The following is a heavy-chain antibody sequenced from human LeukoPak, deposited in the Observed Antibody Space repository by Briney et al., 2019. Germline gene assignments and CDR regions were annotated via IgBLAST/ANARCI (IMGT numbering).Heavy chain of an antibody. CDR2: INPNSGGT. CDR3: ARDRGYCSSTSCYVAFDI. Sequence: ASVKVSCKASGYTFTGYYMHWVRQAPGQGLEWMGWINPNSGGTNYAQKFQGRVTMTRDTSISTAYMELSRLRSDDTAVYYCARDRGYCSSTSCYVAFDIWGQGTMVTVSS. J-gene: IGHJ3*02. D-gene: IGHD2-2*01. CDR1: GYTFTGYY. V-gene: IGHV1-2*02.